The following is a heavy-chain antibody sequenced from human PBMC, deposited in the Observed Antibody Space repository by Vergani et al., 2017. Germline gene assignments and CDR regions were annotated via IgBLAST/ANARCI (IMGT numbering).Heavy chain of an antibody. J-gene: IGHJ6*03. CDR2: IYYSGST. Sequence: QVQLQESGPGLVKPSETLSLTCTVSGGSISSYYWRWIRQPPGKGLEWIGYIYYSGSTNYNPSLKSRVTISVDTSKNQFSLQLSSVTAADTAVYYCARVTYYDFWSGYYRYYYYYMDVWGKGTTVTVSS. V-gene: IGHV4-59*01. D-gene: IGHD3-3*01. CDR3: ARVTYYDFWSGYYRYYYYYMDV. CDR1: GGSISSYY.